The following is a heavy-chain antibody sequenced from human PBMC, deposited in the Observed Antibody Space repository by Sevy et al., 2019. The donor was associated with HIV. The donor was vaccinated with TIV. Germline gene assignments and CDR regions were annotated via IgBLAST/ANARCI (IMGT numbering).Heavy chain of an antibody. CDR2: ISYDGSHK. CDR3: ARDPGSSWSSFDY. J-gene: IGHJ4*02. Sequence: GGSLRLSCAASGFIFGSYAMNCVRQAPGKGLEWVAVISYDGSHKYYADSVKGRFTISRDSSKNTLYLQMHSLRTDDTAVYYCARDPGSSWSSFDYWGQGTLVTVSS. D-gene: IGHD6-13*01. CDR1: GFIFGSYA. V-gene: IGHV3-30-3*01.